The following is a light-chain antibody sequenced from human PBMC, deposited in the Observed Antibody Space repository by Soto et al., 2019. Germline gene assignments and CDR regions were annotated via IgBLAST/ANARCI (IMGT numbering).Light chain of an antibody. CDR2: SNN. Sequence: QAVVTQPPSASGTPGQRVTISCSGSSSHIGRNTVNWYQQLPGRAPKLLIYSNNQRPSGVPARFSGSKSGTSASLAISGLQSEDEADYYCAAWDDSLSGWVFGGGTKVTVL. CDR1: SSHIGRNT. J-gene: IGLJ3*02. CDR3: AAWDDSLSGWV. V-gene: IGLV1-44*01.